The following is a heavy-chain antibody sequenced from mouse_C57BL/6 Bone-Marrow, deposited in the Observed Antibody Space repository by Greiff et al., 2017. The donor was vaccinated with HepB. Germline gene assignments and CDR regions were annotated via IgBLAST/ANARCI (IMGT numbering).Heavy chain of an antibody. CDR2: ISYDGSN. J-gene: IGHJ4*01. D-gene: IGHD2-4*01. CDR3: ARDVEDYDPWYGMDY. CDR1: GYSITSGYY. Sequence: EVKLQESGPGLVKPSQSLSLTCSVTGYSITSGYYWNWIRQFPGNKLEWMGYISYDGSNNYNPSLKNRISITRDTSKNQFFLMLNSVTTEDTATYYCARDVEDYDPWYGMDYWGQGTSVTVSS. V-gene: IGHV3-6*01.